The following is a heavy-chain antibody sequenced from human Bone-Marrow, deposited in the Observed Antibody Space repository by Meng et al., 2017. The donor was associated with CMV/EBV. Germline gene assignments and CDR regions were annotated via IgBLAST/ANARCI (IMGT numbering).Heavy chain of an antibody. J-gene: IGHJ6*02. Sequence: GESLKISCAASGFTFSYYYMSWSRPAPGKGLEWVSYISSSGSTIYYADSVKGRFTISRDNAKNSLYLQMNSLRAEDTAVYYCARDVETRTLRSIKYDFWSGYFATPGLDYYGMDVWGQGTTVTVSS. V-gene: IGHV3-11*04. CDR3: ARDVETRTLRSIKYDFWSGYFATPGLDYYGMDV. CDR2: ISSSGSTI. D-gene: IGHD3-3*01. CDR1: GFTFSYYY.